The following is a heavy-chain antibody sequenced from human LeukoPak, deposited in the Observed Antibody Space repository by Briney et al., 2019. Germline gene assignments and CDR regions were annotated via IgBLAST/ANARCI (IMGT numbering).Heavy chain of an antibody. V-gene: IGHV1-2*02. Sequence: ASVKVSCKASGYTFTGYYMHWVRQAPGQGLEWMGWINPNSGGTNYAQKFQGRVTMTRDTSIRTAYMELGRLRSDDTAVYHCARSGASSGSYYSQYYFDYWGQGTLVTVSS. J-gene: IGHJ4*02. CDR2: INPNSGGT. CDR3: ARSGASSGSYYSQYYFDY. CDR1: GYTFTGYY. D-gene: IGHD3-10*01.